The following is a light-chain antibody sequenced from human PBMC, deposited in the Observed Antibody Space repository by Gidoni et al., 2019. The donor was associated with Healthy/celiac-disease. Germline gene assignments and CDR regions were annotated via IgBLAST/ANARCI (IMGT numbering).Light chain of an antibody. CDR3: QVWDSSSDPWV. CDR1: NIGSKS. J-gene: IGLJ3*02. Sequence: SYVLPQPPSVSVAPGKTARITCGGNNIGSKSVHWYQQKPVQAPVLVVYDDSDRPSGIPERFSGAKSGNTATLTISRVEAGDEADYYCQVWDSSSDPWVFGGGTKLTVL. CDR2: DDS. V-gene: IGLV3-21*03.